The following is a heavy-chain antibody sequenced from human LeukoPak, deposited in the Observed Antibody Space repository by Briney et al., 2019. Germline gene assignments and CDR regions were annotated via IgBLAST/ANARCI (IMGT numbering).Heavy chain of an antibody. V-gene: IGHV4-39*01. CDR1: GGSISSSSYY. J-gene: IGHJ4*02. Sequence: KASETLSLTCTVSGGSISSSSYYWGWIRQPPGKGLEWIGSIYYSGSTYYNPSLKSRVTISVDTSRNQFSLKLSSVTAADTAVNYCASHRGYSYGYNYWGQGTLVTVSS. CDR2: IYYSGST. CDR3: ASHRGYSYGYNY. D-gene: IGHD5-18*01.